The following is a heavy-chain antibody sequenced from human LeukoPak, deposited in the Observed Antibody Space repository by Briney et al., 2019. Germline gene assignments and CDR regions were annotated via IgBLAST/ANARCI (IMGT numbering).Heavy chain of an antibody. Sequence: MPSETLSLTCTVSGGSISRYYWSWIRQPPGKGLEWIGYKDYSGSTNYNRSLKSRVTISVDTSNNQFSLKLSSVTAADTAVYYCAKGDFYNMDVWGKGTTVTVSS. D-gene: IGHD2-21*02. CDR2: KDYSGST. V-gene: IGHV4-59*12. CDR1: GGSISRYY. CDR3: AKGDFYNMDV. J-gene: IGHJ6*03.